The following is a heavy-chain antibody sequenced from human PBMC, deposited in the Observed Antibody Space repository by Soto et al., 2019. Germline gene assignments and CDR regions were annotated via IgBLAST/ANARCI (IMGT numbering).Heavy chain of an antibody. Sequence: QVQLVESGGGVVQPGRSLRLSCAASGFTFSSSAMHWVRQAPGKGLEWVAVISYDGSNKYYPDSVKGRFTISRDNSKNTRYRQMNGLSAEDTSVDYCDIEEGDYVVHCYFDLWGRETLFTVSS. CDR3: DIEEGDYVVHCYFDL. J-gene: IGHJ2*01. D-gene: IGHD4-17*01. V-gene: IGHV3-30-3*01. CDR2: ISYDGSNK. CDR1: GFTFSSSA.